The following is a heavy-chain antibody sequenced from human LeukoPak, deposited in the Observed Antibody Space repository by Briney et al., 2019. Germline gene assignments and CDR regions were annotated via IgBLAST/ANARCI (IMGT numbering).Heavy chain of an antibody. Sequence: SQTLSLTCAISGDSVSSNSAAWNWIRQSPSRGLEWLGRTYYRSKWYNDYAVSVKSRITINPDTSKNQFSLKLSSVTAADTAVYYCARGEVEMATITSYYYYYGMDVWGQGTTVTVSS. CDR3: ARGEVEMATITSYYYYYGMDV. CDR2: TYYRSKWYN. J-gene: IGHJ6*02. V-gene: IGHV6-1*01. CDR1: GDSVSSNSAA. D-gene: IGHD5-24*01.